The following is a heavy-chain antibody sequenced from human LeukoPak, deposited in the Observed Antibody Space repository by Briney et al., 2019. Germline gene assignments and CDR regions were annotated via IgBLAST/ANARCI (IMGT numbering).Heavy chain of an antibody. V-gene: IGHV3-74*01. CDR2: IKSDGSVT. CDR3: ARGDFFDV. CDR1: GFNVRSYW. Sequence: GGSLRLSCAASGFNVRSYWMHWVRQAPGKGLVWDSRIKSDGSVTSYADSVKGRFTISRDNAKNTLYVQLNSLRVEDTALYYCARGDFFDVWGQGTMVTVSS. D-gene: IGHD1-26*01. J-gene: IGHJ3*01.